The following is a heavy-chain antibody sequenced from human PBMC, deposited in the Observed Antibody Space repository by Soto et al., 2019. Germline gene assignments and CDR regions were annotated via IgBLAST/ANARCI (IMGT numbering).Heavy chain of an antibody. J-gene: IGHJ6*02. CDR2: ISYDGSNK. D-gene: IGHD3-3*02. CDR3: AKDLHSWIGYSFRYYYCGMLG. Sequence: PGWSLRLSCAASGFTFSSYGMHWVRQAPGKGLEWVAVISYDGSNKYYADSVKGRFTISRDNSKNTLYLQMNSLRAADTAVYYFAKDLHSWIGYSFRYYYCGMLGWGQGTTVTVSS. V-gene: IGHV3-30*18. CDR1: GFTFSSYG.